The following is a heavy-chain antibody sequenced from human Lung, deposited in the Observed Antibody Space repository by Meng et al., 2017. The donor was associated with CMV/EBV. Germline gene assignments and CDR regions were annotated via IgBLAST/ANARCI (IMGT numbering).Heavy chain of an antibody. J-gene: IGHJ3*02. CDR2: ISYDGSNK. V-gene: IGHV3-30*04. D-gene: IGHD3-16*01. CDR1: GFTFSSYA. CDR3: ARTGGGVSRAAFDI. Sequence: SCAASGFTFSSYAMHWVRQAPGKGLEWVAVISYDGSNKYYADSVKGRFTISRDNSKNTLYLQMNSLRAEDTALYYCARTGGGVSRAAFDIWGQGXMVTVSS.